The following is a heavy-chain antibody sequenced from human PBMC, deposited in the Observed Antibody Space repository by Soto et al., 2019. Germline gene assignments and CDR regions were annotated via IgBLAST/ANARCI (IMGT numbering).Heavy chain of an antibody. D-gene: IGHD3-16*02. Sequence: SETLSLTCTVSGGSISSSSYYWGWIRQPPGKGLEWIGSIYYSGSTYYNPSLKSRVTISVDTSKTQFSLKLSSVTAADTAVYYCAGGAYDYVWGSYRPYYYYGMDVWGQGTTVTVSS. CDR2: IYYSGST. CDR1: GGSISSSSYY. J-gene: IGHJ6*02. CDR3: AGGAYDYVWGSYRPYYYYGMDV. V-gene: IGHV4-39*07.